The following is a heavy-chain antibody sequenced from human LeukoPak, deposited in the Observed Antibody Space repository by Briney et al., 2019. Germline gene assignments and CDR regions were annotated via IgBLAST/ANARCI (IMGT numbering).Heavy chain of an antibody. V-gene: IGHV1-46*01. Sequence: ASVKVSCKATGYIFTSYNMYWVRQAPGQGLEWMGIINSSGGSTNYAQKFQGKVTMTRDTSTSTVYMELSSLRSEDTAVYYCARFAVHRRLTVAGQFGLDYWGQGTLVTVSS. CDR1: GYIFTSYN. CDR3: ARFAVHRRLTVAGQFGLDY. CDR2: INSSGGST. J-gene: IGHJ4*02. D-gene: IGHD6-19*01.